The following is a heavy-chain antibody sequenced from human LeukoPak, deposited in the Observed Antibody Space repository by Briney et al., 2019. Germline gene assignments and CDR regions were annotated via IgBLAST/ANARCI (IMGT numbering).Heavy chain of an antibody. CDR1: GGSFSGYY. CDR2: INHSGST. V-gene: IGHV4-34*01. J-gene: IGHJ2*01. CDR3: ARRRLNWYFDL. Sequence: KASETLSLTCAVYGGSFSGYYWSWIRQPPGKGLEWIGEINHSGSTNYNPSLKSRVTISVDTSKNQFSLKLSSVTAADTAVYYCARRRLNWYFDLWGRGTLVTVSS.